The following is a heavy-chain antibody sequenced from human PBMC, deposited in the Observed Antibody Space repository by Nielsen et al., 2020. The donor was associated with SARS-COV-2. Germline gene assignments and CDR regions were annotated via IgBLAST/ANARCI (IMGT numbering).Heavy chain of an antibody. CDR3: ARHSSGWSPRGAFDI. CDR2: IWYDGSNK. J-gene: IGHJ3*02. V-gene: IGHV3-33*01. CDR1: GFTFSSYG. D-gene: IGHD6-19*01. Sequence: GESLKISCAASGFTFSSYGMHWVRQAPGKGLEWVAVIWYDGSNKYYADSVKGRFTISRDNSKNTLYLQMNSLGAEDTAVYYCARHSSGWSPRGAFDIWGQGTMVTVSS.